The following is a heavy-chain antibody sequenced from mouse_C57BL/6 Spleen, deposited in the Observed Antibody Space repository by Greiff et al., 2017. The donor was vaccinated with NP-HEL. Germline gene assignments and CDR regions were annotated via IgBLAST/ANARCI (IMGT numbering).Heavy chain of an antibody. CDR2: ISGGGGNT. D-gene: IGHD2-4*01. CDR3: ARHEGGLRRFAY. J-gene: IGHJ3*01. CDR1: GFTFSSYT. V-gene: IGHV5-9*01. Sequence: EVKLMESGGGLVKPGGSLKLSCAASGFTFSSYTMSWVRQTPEKRLEWVATISGGGGNTYYPDSVKGRFTISRDNAKNTLYLQMSSLRSEDTALYYCARHEGGLRRFAYWGQGTLVTVSA.